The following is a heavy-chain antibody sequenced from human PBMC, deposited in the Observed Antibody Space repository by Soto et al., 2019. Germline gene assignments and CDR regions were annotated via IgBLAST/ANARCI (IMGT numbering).Heavy chain of an antibody. CDR3: AKQTYYDFWSGYGMDV. D-gene: IGHD3-3*01. CDR1: GFTFSSYA. J-gene: IGHJ6*02. V-gene: IGHV3-30-3*02. Sequence: QVQLVESGGGVVQPGRSLRLSCAASGFTFSSYAMHWVRQTPGKGLEWVAVISYDGSNKYYADSVKGRFTISRDNSKNTVYLQMNSLRAEDTAVYYCAKQTYYDFWSGYGMDVWGQGTTVTVPS. CDR2: ISYDGSNK.